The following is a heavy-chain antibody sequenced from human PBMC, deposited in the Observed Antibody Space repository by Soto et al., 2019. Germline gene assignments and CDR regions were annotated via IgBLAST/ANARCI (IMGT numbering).Heavy chain of an antibody. CDR2: IIPIFGTA. CDR1: GGTFSSYS. Sequence: QVQLVQSGAEVKKPGSSVKVSCKASGGTFSSYSINWVRHAPGQGLEWMGEIIPIFGTANYAQKFQGRVTITADEFKSTAYMELSSLRSEDTAVYYCARDGGRHSGGIDYWGQGTLVTVSS. V-gene: IGHV1-69*01. CDR3: ARDGGRHSGGIDY. D-gene: IGHD1-26*01. J-gene: IGHJ4*02.